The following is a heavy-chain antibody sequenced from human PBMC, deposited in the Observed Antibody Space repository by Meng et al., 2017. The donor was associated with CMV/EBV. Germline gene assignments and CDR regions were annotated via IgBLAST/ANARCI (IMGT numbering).Heavy chain of an antibody. D-gene: IGHD3-3*01. Sequence: LRPSCPVSGGSISSVGYYWSWILQPPGKGLEWIGYIYYSGSTYYNPSLKSRVTISVDTSKNQFSLKLSSVTAADTAVYYCARFYYDFWSGYYHGDYGMDVWSQGTTVTVSS. CDR1: GGSISSVGYY. J-gene: IGHJ6*02. CDR3: ARFYYDFWSGYYHGDYGMDV. CDR2: IYYSGST. V-gene: IGHV4-31*03.